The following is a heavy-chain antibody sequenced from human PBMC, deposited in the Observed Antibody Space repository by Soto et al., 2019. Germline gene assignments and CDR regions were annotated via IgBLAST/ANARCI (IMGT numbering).Heavy chain of an antibody. V-gene: IGHV3-23*01. J-gene: IGHJ4*02. CDR2: ISDSGDTT. CDR1: AFTTSRYA. D-gene: IGHD1-1*01. Sequence: LRLSCAASAFTTSRYAMSWVRQAPGKGLEWVSAISDSGDTTHYADSVKGRFTISRDTSKSTLYLQMNTLRAEDTAVYYCAKDKPGTTSFDDWGQGTLVTVSS. CDR3: AKDKPGTTSFDD.